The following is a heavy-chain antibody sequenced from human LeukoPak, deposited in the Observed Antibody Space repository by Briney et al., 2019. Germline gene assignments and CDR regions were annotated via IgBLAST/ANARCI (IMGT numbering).Heavy chain of an antibody. V-gene: IGHV4-59*08. CDR1: GGSISTYS. D-gene: IGHD4-11*01. CDR3: ARHGRETTVSTIGY. CDR2: VSYTGST. J-gene: IGHJ4*02. Sequence: PSETLSLTCTVSGGSISTYSWSWIRQPPGKGLEWIGHVSYTGSTNYNPSLKSRVTISVGTSKNQYSLTLSSVTAADTAVYYCARHGRETTVSTIGYWGQGTLVTVSS.